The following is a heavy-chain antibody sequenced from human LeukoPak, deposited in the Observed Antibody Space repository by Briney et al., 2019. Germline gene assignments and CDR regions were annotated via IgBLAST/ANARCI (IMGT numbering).Heavy chain of an antibody. J-gene: IGHJ4*02. CDR1: GFTVSSNY. CDR2: IYSGGST. CDR3: ARSGSWPYFDY. Sequence: GGSLRLSCAASGFTVSSNYMSWVRQAPGKGLEWVSVIYSGGSTYYADSVKGRFTISRDNSKNTLYLQMNSLRAEDTAVYYCARSGSWPYFDYWGQGTLVTVSS. V-gene: IGHV3-53*01. D-gene: IGHD1-26*01.